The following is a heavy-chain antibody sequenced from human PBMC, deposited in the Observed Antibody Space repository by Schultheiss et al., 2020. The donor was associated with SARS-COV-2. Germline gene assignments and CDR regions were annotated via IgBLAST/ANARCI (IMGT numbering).Heavy chain of an antibody. J-gene: IGHJ4*02. CDR1: GFTFSNAW. V-gene: IGHV3-21*01. D-gene: IGHD3-22*01. CDR2: ISSSSSYI. CDR3: ARSLYYYDSSGAGY. Sequence: GGSLRLSCAASGFTFSNAWMSWVRQAPGKGLEWVSSISSSSSYIYYADSVKGRFTISRDNAKNSLYLQMNSLRAEDTAVYYCARSLYYYDSSGAGYWGQGTLVTVSS.